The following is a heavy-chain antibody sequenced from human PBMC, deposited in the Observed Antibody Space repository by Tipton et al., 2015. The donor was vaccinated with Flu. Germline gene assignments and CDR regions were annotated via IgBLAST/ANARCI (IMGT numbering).Heavy chain of an antibody. Sequence: SLRLSCAASGFTLSDSAIHWVRQASGRGVEWLGRIKTKGNNYATAHGASVKGRFTISRDDSQNTAYLQMNSLTTEDTAVYYCAATPGHDCYISCNNWFDPWGQGTLVTVSS. CDR2: IKTKGNNYAT. V-gene: IGHV3-73*01. CDR3: AATPGHDCYISCNNWFDP. CDR1: GFTLSDSA. J-gene: IGHJ5*02. D-gene: IGHD5-12*01.